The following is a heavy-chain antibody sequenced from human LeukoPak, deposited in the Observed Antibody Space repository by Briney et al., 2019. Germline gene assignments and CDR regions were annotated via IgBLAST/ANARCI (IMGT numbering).Heavy chain of an antibody. D-gene: IGHD1-26*01. V-gene: IGHV1-18*01. CDR1: GYTFTSYG. CDR3: ASHKSGSYLDY. CDR2: ISAYNGNT. J-gene: IGHJ4*02. Sequence: ASVKVSCKASGYTFTSYGISWVRQAPGQGLEWMGWISAYNGNTNYAQKLQGRVTITADESTSTAYMGVSSLRSEDTAVYYCASHKSGSYLDYWGQGTLVTVSS.